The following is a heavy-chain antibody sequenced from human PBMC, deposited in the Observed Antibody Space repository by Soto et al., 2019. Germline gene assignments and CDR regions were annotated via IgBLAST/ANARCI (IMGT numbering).Heavy chain of an antibody. CDR2: ISYDGSKK. J-gene: IGHJ4*02. CDR3: AKGARRQWLAPDY. Sequence: QVQLVESGGGVVQPGRSLRLSCAASEFTFSIYGMHWVRQAPGKGLEWVAGISYDGSKKYYIDSVKGRFTISRDNSKNTLYLEMSSLRPEDSAVYYCAKGARRQWLAPDYWGQGTLVTVSS. CDR1: EFTFSIYG. V-gene: IGHV3-30*18. D-gene: IGHD6-19*01.